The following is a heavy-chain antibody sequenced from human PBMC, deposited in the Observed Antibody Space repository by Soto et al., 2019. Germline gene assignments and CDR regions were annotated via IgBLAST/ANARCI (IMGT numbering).Heavy chain of an antibody. CDR1: GFTFSNYA. CDR2: LSGSGGST. CDR3: AKPNYDILTAVDY. Sequence: PGGSLRLSCAASGFTFSNYAMSWVRQAPGKGLEWVSVLSGSGGSTYYADSVKGRFTISRDNSKNTLYLQMNSLRAEDTAVYYCAKPNYDILTAVDYWGQGTLVTVS. J-gene: IGHJ4*02. V-gene: IGHV3-23*01. D-gene: IGHD3-9*01.